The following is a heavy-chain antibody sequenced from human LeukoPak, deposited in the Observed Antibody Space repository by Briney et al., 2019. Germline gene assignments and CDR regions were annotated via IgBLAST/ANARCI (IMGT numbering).Heavy chain of an antibody. Sequence: PGGSLRLSCAASGFTFSSYAMSWVRQAPGKGLEWVSAISGSGGSTYYADSVKGRFTISRDNSKNTLYLQMNSLRAEDTAVYYCAKGNSRESGYPYDYWGQGTLVTVSS. CDR1: GFTFSSYA. J-gene: IGHJ4*02. CDR2: ISGSGGST. D-gene: IGHD5-12*01. CDR3: AKGNSRESGYPYDY. V-gene: IGHV3-23*01.